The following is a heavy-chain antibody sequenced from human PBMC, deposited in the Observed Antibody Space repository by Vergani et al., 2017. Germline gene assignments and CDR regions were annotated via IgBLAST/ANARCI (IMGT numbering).Heavy chain of an antibody. CDR1: GFTFSSYA. Sequence: EVQLLESGGGLVQPGGSLRLSCAASGFTFSSYAMSWVRQAPGKGLEWVSAISGSGGSTYYADSVKGRFTISIDNSKNTLYLQMNSLRAEDTAVYYCAKDPSLNRIVGSSDDYWGQGTLVTVSS. V-gene: IGHV3-23*01. CDR3: AKDPSLNRIVGSSDDY. J-gene: IGHJ4*02. CDR2: ISGSGGST. D-gene: IGHD1-26*01.